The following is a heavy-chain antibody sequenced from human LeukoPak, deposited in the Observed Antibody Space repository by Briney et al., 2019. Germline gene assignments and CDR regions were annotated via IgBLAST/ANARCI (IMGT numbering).Heavy chain of an antibody. Sequence: SETLSLTCAVYGGSFSGYYWSWIRQPPGKGLEWIGEINHSGSTNYNPSLKSRVTISVDTSKNQFSLKLSSVTAADTAVYYCARVRATAAGTFHRHIFDYWGQGTLVTVSS. CDR3: ARVRATAAGTFHRHIFDY. CDR1: GGSFSGYY. D-gene: IGHD6-13*01. V-gene: IGHV4-34*01. J-gene: IGHJ4*02. CDR2: INHSGST.